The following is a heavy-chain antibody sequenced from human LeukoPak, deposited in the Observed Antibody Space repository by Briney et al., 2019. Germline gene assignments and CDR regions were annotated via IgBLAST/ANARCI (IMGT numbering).Heavy chain of an antibody. V-gene: IGHV4-38-2*02. Sequence: PSETLSLTCTVSGYSISSGYYWGWIRQPPGKGLEWIGSIYHSGSTYYNPSLKSRVTISVDTSKNQFSLKLSSVTAADTAVYYCARAPSPYDILTGYYNGGYYYMDVWGKGTTVTISS. CDR3: ARAPSPYDILTGYYNGGYYYMDV. D-gene: IGHD3-9*01. CDR2: IYHSGST. CDR1: GYSISSGYY. J-gene: IGHJ6*03.